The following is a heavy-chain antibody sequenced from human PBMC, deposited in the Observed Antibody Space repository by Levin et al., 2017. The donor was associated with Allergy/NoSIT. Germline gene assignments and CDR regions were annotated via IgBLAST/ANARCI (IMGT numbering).Heavy chain of an antibody. Sequence: GESLKISCAASGFTFSSYAMSWVRQAPGKGLEWVSAISGSGGSTYYADSVKGRFTISRDNSKNTLYLQMNSLRAEDTAVYYCASSVVVTAIPAEYFQHWGQGTLVTVSS. D-gene: IGHD2-21*02. CDR1: GFTFSSYA. V-gene: IGHV3-23*01. J-gene: IGHJ1*01. CDR3: ASSVVVTAIPAEYFQH. CDR2: ISGSGGST.